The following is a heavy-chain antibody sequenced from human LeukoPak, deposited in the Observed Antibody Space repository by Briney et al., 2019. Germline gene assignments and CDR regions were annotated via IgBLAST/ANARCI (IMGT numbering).Heavy chain of an antibody. J-gene: IGHJ5*02. D-gene: IGHD3-10*01. CDR3: ARDLVVRVRGVLGNWFDP. CDR1: GFTLSSYW. Sequence: PGGSLRLSCAASGFTLSSYWMHWVRQAPGKGLVWVSRINSDGSSTSYADSVKGRFTISRDNAKNTLYLQMNSLRAEDTAVYYCARDLVVRVRGVLGNWFDPWGQGTLVTVSS. V-gene: IGHV3-74*01. CDR2: INSDGSST.